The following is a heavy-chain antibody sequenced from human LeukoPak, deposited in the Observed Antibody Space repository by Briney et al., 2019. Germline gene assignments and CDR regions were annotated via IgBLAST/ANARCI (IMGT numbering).Heavy chain of an antibody. D-gene: IGHD3-22*01. J-gene: IGHJ4*02. V-gene: IGHV4-39*01. CDR2: IYYSGSA. CDR3: ARHFYDISGTDY. CDR1: GGSISSSSYY. Sequence: SETLSLTCTVSGGSISSSSYYWGWIRQPPGKGLEWIGSIYYSGSAYYNPSLKSRVTISVDTSKNQFSLKLSSVTAADTAVYYCARHFYDISGTDYWGQGTLVTVSS.